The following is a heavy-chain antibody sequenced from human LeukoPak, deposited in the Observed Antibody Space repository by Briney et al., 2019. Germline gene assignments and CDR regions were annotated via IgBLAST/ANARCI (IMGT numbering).Heavy chain of an antibody. CDR3: VKDGYSSSLY. V-gene: IGHV3-30*02. CDR2: IGYDGSNK. Sequence: GGSLRLSCAASGFTFSSYDMHWVRQAPGKGLEWVSFIGYDGSNKYYADSVKGRFTISSDSSKNTLYLQMNSLRAEDSAVYYCVKDGYSSSLYWGQGTLVTVSS. D-gene: IGHD6-6*01. CDR1: GFTFSSYD. J-gene: IGHJ4*02.